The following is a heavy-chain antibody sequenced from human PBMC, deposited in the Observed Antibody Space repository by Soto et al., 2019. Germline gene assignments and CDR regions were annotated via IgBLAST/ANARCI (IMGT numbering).Heavy chain of an antibody. V-gene: IGHV1-46*01. J-gene: IGHJ3*02. CDR3: AIPSRITMVRGVIIDALDI. CDR1: ACTFTSYY. D-gene: IGHD3-10*01. CDR2: INPSGGST. Sequence: GASVKVSCRASACTFTSYYMHWVLQALGKGLEWMGIINPSGGSTSYAQKFQGRVTMTRDTSTSTAYMELRSLRSDDTAVYYCAIPSRITMVRGVIIDALDIWGQGTMVTVSS.